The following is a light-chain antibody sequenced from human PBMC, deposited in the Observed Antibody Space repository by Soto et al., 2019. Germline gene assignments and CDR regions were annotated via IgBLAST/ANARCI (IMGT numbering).Light chain of an antibody. Sequence: EIVLMQSPGTLSLSPGERATLSCRASQSVSSSYLAWYQQKPGQAPRLLIYGTSSRATGIPDRFSGNGSGTDFTLTISRLEPEDFALYYCQQYGSSPLVTFGPGTKVDV. J-gene: IGKJ3*01. CDR1: QSVSSSY. CDR2: GTS. CDR3: QQYGSSPLVT. V-gene: IGKV3-20*01.